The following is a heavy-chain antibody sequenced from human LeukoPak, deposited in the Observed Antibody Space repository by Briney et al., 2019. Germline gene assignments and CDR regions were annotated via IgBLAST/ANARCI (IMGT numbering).Heavy chain of an antibody. CDR3: ARDLGYCSGGSCYMPGY. J-gene: IGHJ4*02. CDR2: ISYDGSNK. D-gene: IGHD2-15*01. Sequence: GGSLRLSCAASGFTFSGYAMHWVRQAPGKGLEWVAVISYDGSNKYYADSVKGRFTISRDNSKNTLYLQMNSLRTEDTAVYYCARDLGYCSGGSCYMPGYWGQGTLVTVSS. V-gene: IGHV3-30-3*01. CDR1: GFTFSGYA.